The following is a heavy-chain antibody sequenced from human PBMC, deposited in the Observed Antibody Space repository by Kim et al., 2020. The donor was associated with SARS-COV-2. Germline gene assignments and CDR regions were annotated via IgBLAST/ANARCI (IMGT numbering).Heavy chain of an antibody. J-gene: IGHJ4*02. Sequence: DSVKGRFTIARDNSKNTLYLQMTSRRAEDTAVYYCARESIMGSSWSWGDYWGQGTLVTVSS. V-gene: IGHV3-30*01. CDR3: ARESIMGSSWSWGDY. D-gene: IGHD6-13*01.